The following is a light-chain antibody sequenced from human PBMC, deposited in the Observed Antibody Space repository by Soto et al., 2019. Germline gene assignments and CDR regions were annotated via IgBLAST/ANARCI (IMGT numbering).Light chain of an antibody. CDR1: QSVSSSY. J-gene: IGKJ4*01. Sequence: EIVLTQSPGTLSLSPGGRATLSCRASQSVSSSYLAWYQQKPGQAPRLLIYDASNRATGIPARFSGSGSGTDFTLTISSLEPEDFAVYYCQQRSNWTLTFGGGTKV. CDR3: QQRSNWTLT. V-gene: IGKV3D-20*02. CDR2: DAS.